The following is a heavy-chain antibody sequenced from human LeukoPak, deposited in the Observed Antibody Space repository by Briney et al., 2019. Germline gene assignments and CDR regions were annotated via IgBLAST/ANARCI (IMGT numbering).Heavy chain of an antibody. CDR1: GGSISSGDYY. V-gene: IGHV4-30-4*08. J-gene: IGHJ4*02. D-gene: IGHD2-2*01. CDR2: IYYSGST. Sequence: SQTLSLTCTVSGGSISSGDYYWSWLRQPPGKGLEWIGYIYYSGSTYYNPSLKSRVTISVDTSKNQFSLKLSSVTAADTAVYYCARDQYPTNYFDYWGQGTLVTVSS. CDR3: ARDQYPTNYFDY.